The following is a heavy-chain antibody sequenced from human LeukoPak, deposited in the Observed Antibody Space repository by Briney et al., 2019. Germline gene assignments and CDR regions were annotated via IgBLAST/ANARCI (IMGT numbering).Heavy chain of an antibody. CDR2: IKQDGSEK. CDR3: ASLDTAMVNGDY. Sequence: PGGSLRPSCAASGITFSSYWMSWVRQAPGKGLEWVANIKQDGSEKNYVDSVKGRFTISRDNAKNSLYLQMNSLRAEDTAMYYCASLDTAMVNGDYWGQGTLATVSS. D-gene: IGHD5-18*01. CDR1: GITFSSYW. J-gene: IGHJ4*02. V-gene: IGHV3-7*01.